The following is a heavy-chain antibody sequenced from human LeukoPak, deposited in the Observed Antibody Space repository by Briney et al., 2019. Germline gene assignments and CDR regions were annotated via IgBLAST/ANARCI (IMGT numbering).Heavy chain of an antibody. J-gene: IGHJ5*02. V-gene: IGHV4-39*01. CDR2: IYYSGST. Sequence: KPSETLSLTCTVSGGSISGSSYYWGWIRQPPGKGLEWIGSIYYSGSTYYNPSLKSRVTISVDTSKNQFSLKLNSVTATDTAVYYCARQGRSWYYLPNNWFDPWGQETLVTVSS. CDR1: GGSISGSSYY. D-gene: IGHD6-13*01. CDR3: ARQGRSWYYLPNNWFDP.